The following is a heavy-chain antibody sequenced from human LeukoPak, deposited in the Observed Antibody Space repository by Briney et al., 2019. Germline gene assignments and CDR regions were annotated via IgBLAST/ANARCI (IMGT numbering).Heavy chain of an antibody. Sequence: ASVKVSCKASGYTFTSYAMHWVRQAPGQRLEWMGWINAGNGNTKYSQKFQGRVTITRDTSASTAYMELSSLRSEDTAVYYCANRIAVAGNWFDPWGQGTLVTVSS. CDR1: GYTFTSYA. D-gene: IGHD6-19*01. CDR2: INAGNGNT. V-gene: IGHV1-3*01. CDR3: ANRIAVAGNWFDP. J-gene: IGHJ5*02.